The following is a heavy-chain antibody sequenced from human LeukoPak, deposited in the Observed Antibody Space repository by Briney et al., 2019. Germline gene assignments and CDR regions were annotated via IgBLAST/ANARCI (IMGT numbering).Heavy chain of an antibody. D-gene: IGHD2-2*01. CDR1: GYTFTSYG. Sequence: GASVKVSCKASGYTFTSYGISWVRQAPGQGVEWMGWISAYNGNTNYAQKLQGRVTMTTDTSTSTAYMELRSLRSDDTAVYYCARDSGPMSSSTSWFWFDPWGQGTLVTVSS. V-gene: IGHV1-18*01. J-gene: IGHJ5*02. CDR2: ISAYNGNT. CDR3: ARDSGPMSSSTSWFWFDP.